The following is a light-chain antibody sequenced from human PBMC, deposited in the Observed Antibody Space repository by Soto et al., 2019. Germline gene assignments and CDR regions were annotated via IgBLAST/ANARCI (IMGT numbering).Light chain of an antibody. CDR1: SSNIGSNY. J-gene: IGLJ1*01. V-gene: IGLV1-47*01. CDR3: TAWDDRLSGDV. Sequence: QSVLTQPPSATGTPGQRVTISCSGSSSNIGSNYVYWYQQLPGTAPKLLIHKSNQRPSGVPDRFSGSKSGTSASLAISGLRSDDEADYYCTAWDDRLSGDVFGTGTKLTVL. CDR2: KSN.